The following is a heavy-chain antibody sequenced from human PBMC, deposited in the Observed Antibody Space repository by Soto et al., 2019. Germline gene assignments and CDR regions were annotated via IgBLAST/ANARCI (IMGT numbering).Heavy chain of an antibody. CDR1: GFTLSSYA. J-gene: IGHJ4*02. V-gene: IGHV3-30-3*01. CDR3: ARESITMVRGVMVY. Sequence: GGSLRLSCAASGFTLSSYAMHWVRQAPGKGLEWVAVISYDGSNKYYADSVKGRFTISRDNSKNTLYLQMNSLRAEDTAVYYCARESITMVRGVMVYWGQGTLVTVSS. D-gene: IGHD3-10*01. CDR2: ISYDGSNK.